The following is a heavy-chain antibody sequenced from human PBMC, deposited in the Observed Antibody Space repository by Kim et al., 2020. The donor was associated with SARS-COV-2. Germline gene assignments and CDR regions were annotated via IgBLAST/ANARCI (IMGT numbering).Heavy chain of an antibody. V-gene: IGHV3-23*01. CDR1: GFTFSSIL. CDR2: ITANGGQA. J-gene: IGHJ5*02. CDR3: AKNDP. Sequence: GGSLRLSCAASGFTFSSILMSWFRQAPGMGLEWVASITANGGQAFYADSVKGRFTISRDNSRNTLYLQMNSLRAEDTAMYFCAKNDPCGQGVLVNIPS.